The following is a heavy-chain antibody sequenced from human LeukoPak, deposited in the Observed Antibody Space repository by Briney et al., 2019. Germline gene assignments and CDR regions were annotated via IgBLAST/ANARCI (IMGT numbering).Heavy chain of an antibody. CDR1: FTFXXXX. V-gene: IGHV3-48*03. J-gene: IGHJ4*02. CDR3: ARDPAVSYDYVWGSFAGY. D-gene: IGHD3-16*01. CDR2: IXXXVTTK. Sequence: FTFXXXXXNXVRXXPGXGXXGXSYIXXXVTTKSYAASLQSRFTISRDNPKTSLYLQMNSLRAEDTAVYYCARDPAVSYDYVWGSFAGYWGQGTLVTVSS.